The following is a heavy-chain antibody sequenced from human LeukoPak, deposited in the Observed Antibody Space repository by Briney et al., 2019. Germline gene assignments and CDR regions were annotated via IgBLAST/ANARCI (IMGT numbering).Heavy chain of an antibody. CDR2: IYYSAST. CDR1: GGSISSSSYY. D-gene: IGHD1-26*01. CDR3: ARGAGLIPDY. Sequence: SETLSLTCTVSGGSISSSSYYWGWIRQPQGKGLEWIGCIYYSASTYYNPSLKSRVTISVDTSKNQFSLKLSSVTAADTAVYYCARGAGLIPDYWGQGTLVTVSS. V-gene: IGHV4-39*01. J-gene: IGHJ4*02.